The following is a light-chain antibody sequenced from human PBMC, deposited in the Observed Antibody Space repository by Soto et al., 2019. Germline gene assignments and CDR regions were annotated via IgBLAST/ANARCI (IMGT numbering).Light chain of an antibody. CDR2: KAS. CDR1: QSISTW. J-gene: IGKJ4*01. V-gene: IGKV1-5*03. Sequence: DIPMTQSPSTLSASVGDKVTITCRASQSISTWLAWYQQMPGTAPKVLIYKASTLQSGVPSRFSGSGSGTEFTLTITSLQPDDFATYYCQQYETYPVTFGGGTKVETK. CDR3: QQYETYPVT.